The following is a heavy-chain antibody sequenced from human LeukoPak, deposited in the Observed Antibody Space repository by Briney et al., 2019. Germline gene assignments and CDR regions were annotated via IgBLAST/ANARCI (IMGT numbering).Heavy chain of an antibody. D-gene: IGHD3-22*01. Sequence: GGSLRLSCAASGFTFSSYAMSWVRQAPGKGLVWVSRINPDGSGTIHADSVKGRFTVSRDNAKNTLYLQMNSLRAEDTAMYYCAIGCYYDSSGYCGFDYWGQGTLVTVSS. V-gene: IGHV3-74*01. CDR3: AIGCYYDSSGYCGFDY. CDR1: GFTFSSYA. CDR2: INPDGSGT. J-gene: IGHJ4*02.